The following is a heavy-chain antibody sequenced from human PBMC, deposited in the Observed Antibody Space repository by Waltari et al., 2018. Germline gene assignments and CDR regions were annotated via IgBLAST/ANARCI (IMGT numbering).Heavy chain of an antibody. CDR2: IYYSGST. J-gene: IGHJ4*02. CDR3: AREMEGSLVGASEGRDY. D-gene: IGHD1-26*01. Sequence: QLQLQESGPGLVKPSETLSLTCTVSGGSISSSSYYWGWIRQPPGKGLEGIGSIYYSGSTSYSPSRKSRVTISVDTSKNQFSLKLSSVTAADTAVYYCAREMEGSLVGASEGRDYWGQGTLVTVSS. V-gene: IGHV4-39*02. CDR1: GGSISSSSYY.